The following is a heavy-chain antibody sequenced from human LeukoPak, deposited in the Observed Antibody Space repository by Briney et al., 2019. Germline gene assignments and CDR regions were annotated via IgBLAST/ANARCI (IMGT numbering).Heavy chain of an antibody. CDR1: GFTFSSYS. CDR3: TTGYGDYVTPFHY. Sequence: PGGSLRLSCAASGFTFSSYSMNWVRQGPGKGLEWVSYISSSGSTIDYADSVKGRFTISRDNAKKMLYLQMNSLRAEDTAVYYCTTGYGDYVTPFHYWGQGTLVTVTS. V-gene: IGHV3-48*04. D-gene: IGHD4-17*01. J-gene: IGHJ4*02. CDR2: ISSSGSTI.